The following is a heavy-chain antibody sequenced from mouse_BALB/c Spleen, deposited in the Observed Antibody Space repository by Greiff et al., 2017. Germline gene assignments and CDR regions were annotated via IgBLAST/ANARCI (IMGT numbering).Heavy chain of an antibody. J-gene: IGHJ3*01. Sequence: EVHLVESGGGLVQPGGSLKLSCAASGFTFSSYGMSWVRQTPDKRLELVATINSNGGSTYYPDSVKGRFTISRDNAKNTLYLQMSSLKSEDTAMYYCATRYDAYWGQGTLVTVS. CDR2: INSNGGST. V-gene: IGHV5-6-3*01. CDR3: ATRYDAY. D-gene: IGHD2-14*01. CDR1: GFTFSSYG.